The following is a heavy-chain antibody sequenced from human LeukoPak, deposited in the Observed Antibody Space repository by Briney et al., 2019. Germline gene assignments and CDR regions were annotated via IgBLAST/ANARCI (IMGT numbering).Heavy chain of an antibody. V-gene: IGHV3-23*01. J-gene: IGHJ4*02. CDR2: ISGSGAST. CDR3: AREEVGYGSGSYLFDY. D-gene: IGHD3-10*01. Sequence: GGSLRLSCAASGFTFSTYAMSWVRQAPGKGLEWVSAISGSGASTYYADSVKGRFTISRDNSKNTLYLQMNSLRAEDTAVYYCAREEVGYGSGSYLFDYWGQGTLVTVSS. CDR1: GFTFSTYA.